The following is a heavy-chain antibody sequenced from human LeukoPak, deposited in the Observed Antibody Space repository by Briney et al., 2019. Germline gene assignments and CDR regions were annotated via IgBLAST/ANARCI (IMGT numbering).Heavy chain of an antibody. CDR1: GYTFTGYY. Sequence: GASVKVSCKASGYTFTGYYMHWVRQAPGQGLEWMGWISAYNGNTNYAQKLQGRVTMTTDTSTSTAYMELRSLRSDDTAVYYCARDAGRTMVRGVIGYWGQGTLVTVSS. J-gene: IGHJ4*02. CDR2: ISAYNGNT. D-gene: IGHD3-10*01. CDR3: ARDAGRTMVRGVIGY. V-gene: IGHV1-18*04.